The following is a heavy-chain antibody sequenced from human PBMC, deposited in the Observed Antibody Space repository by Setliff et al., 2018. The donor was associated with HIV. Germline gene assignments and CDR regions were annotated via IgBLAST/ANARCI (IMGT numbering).Heavy chain of an antibody. CDR3: ARGDGTKYYYYYYMDV. J-gene: IGHJ6*03. V-gene: IGHV4-59*01. Sequence: ASETLSLTCSVSGGSFSGYYWSWIRQPPGKGLEWIGYIYIYYSGSTNYNPSLKSRVTISVDTSKNQFSLKLSSVTAADTAVYYCARGDGTKYYYYYYMDVWGKGTTVTVSS. D-gene: IGHD1-7*01. CDR2: IYIYYSGST. CDR1: GGSFSGYY.